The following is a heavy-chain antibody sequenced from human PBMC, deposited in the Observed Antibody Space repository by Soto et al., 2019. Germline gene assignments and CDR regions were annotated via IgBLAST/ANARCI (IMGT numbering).Heavy chain of an antibody. CDR1: DGSISSSNW. Sequence: QVYLQESGPGLVKPSGTLSLTCAVSDGSISSSNWWSWVRPPPGKVLEWIGEIYPSGSTNYNPSYKSRVTISVDKSKSQFSLKLSSVTAADTAVYYCARNSYVTGGGYCDYWGQGTRVTVSS. D-gene: IGHD2-8*02. V-gene: IGHV4-4*02. J-gene: IGHJ4*02. CDR2: IYPSGST. CDR3: ARNSYVTGGGYCDY.